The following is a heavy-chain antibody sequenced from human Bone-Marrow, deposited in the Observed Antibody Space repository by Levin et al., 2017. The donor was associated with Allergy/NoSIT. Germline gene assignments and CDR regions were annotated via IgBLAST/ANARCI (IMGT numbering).Heavy chain of an antibody. CDR2: IYYTGTT. V-gene: IGHV4-59*01. CDR1: GASISPYY. J-gene: IGHJ1*01. Sequence: GSLRLSCSVSGASISPYYWSWIRQSPGKGLEWIGYIYYTGTTNYNSSLKSRVTISLDKSKNQISLRLRSVTAADTAVYYCARSGYDFWSSRGDEYFQHWGQGTLVTVSS. D-gene: IGHD3-3*01. CDR3: ARSGYDFWSSRGDEYFQH.